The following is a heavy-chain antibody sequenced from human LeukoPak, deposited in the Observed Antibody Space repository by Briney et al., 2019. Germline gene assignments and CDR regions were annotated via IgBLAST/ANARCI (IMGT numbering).Heavy chain of an antibody. CDR3: ARVTGYNDAFDI. CDR1: GFTFSDYY. V-gene: IGHV3-11*05. J-gene: IGHJ3*02. CDR2: ISSSSSYT. D-gene: IGHD3-10*01. Sequence: GGFLRLSCAASGFTFSDYYMSWIRQAPGKGLEWVSYISSSSSYTNYADSVKGRFTISRENAKNSLYLQMNSLRAEDTAVYYCARVTGYNDAFDIWGQGTMVTVSS.